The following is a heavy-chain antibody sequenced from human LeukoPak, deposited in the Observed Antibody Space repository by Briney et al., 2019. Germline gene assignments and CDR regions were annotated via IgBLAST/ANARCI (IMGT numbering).Heavy chain of an antibody. CDR3: ARGFTSPRTTRIAVAGTRIDY. J-gene: IGHJ4*02. Sequence: GASVKVSCKASGYTFTGYYMHWVRQAPGQGLEWMGWINPNSGGTNYAQKFQGRVTITRDTAISTAYMELSRLRSDDTAVYYCARGFTSPRTTRIAVAGTRIDYWGQGTLVTVSS. CDR1: GYTFTGYY. CDR2: INPNSGGT. V-gene: IGHV1-2*02. D-gene: IGHD6-19*01.